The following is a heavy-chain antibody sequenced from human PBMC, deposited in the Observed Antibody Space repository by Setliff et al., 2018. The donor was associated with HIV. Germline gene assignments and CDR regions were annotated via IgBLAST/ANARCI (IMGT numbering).Heavy chain of an antibody. CDR2: TIPMSDIP. V-gene: IGHV1-69*10. CDR1: GFTFNHYA. J-gene: IGHJ4*02. CDR3: VRVGPWYYGRSGYLASWDD. Sequence: ASVKVSCKASGFTFNHYALSWVRQAPGQRPEWMGGTIPMSDIPNYAQNFQGRVTITADHSTTTTYMELSSLSSEDTAVYYCVRVGPWYYGRSGYLASWDDWGQGTQVTVSS. D-gene: IGHD3-22*01.